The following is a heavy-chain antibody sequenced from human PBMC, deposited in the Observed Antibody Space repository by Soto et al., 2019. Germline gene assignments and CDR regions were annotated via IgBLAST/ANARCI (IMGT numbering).Heavy chain of an antibody. CDR2: IYYSGST. Sequence: SETLCLTSTVAGGSSGGYDGSWIRQPPGKGLEWIGYIYYSGSTNYNPSLKSRVTISVDTSKNQFSLKLSSVTAADTAVYYCARELGENCSGGSCYLNWFDPWGQGTLVTVSS. CDR1: GGSSGGYD. D-gene: IGHD2-15*01. CDR3: ARELGENCSGGSCYLNWFDP. J-gene: IGHJ5*02. V-gene: IGHV4-59*01.